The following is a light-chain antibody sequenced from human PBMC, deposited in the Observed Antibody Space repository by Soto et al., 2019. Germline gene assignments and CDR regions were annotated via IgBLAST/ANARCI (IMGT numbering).Light chain of an antibody. CDR3: QQYNNWPPLT. CDR2: GAS. Sequence: EIVMTQSPATLSVSPGERATLSCRASQSVSRNLAWYQQKPGQAPRLLIYGASTRATGIPARFSGSGSDTEFNLTISSLQSEDVAVYYCQQYNNWPPLTFGGGNKVEI. CDR1: QSVSRN. V-gene: IGKV3-15*01. J-gene: IGKJ4*01.